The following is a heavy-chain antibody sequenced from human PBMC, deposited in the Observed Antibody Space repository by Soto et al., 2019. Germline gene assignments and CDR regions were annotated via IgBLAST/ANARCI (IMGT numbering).Heavy chain of an antibody. CDR1: GGSFSGYY. CDR3: ARSRVVTATFYYHYAMDV. D-gene: IGHD2-21*02. J-gene: IGHJ6*02. CDR2: INHSGST. V-gene: IGHV4-34*01. Sequence: SETLSLTCAVYGGSFSGYYWSWIRQPPGKGLEWIGEINHSGSTNYNPSLKSRVTISVDTSKSQFSLNLSSVTAADTAVYYCARSRVVTATFYYHYAMDVWGQGTTVTVSS.